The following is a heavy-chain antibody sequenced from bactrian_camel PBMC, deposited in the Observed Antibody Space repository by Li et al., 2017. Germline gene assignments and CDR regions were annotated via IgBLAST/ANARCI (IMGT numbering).Heavy chain of an antibody. D-gene: IGHD2*01. V-gene: IGHV3S40*01. Sequence: VQLVESGGGSVQAGESLRLSCVISGYNYNNCLGWFRQAPGKGLEWVSRINSGGGSTYYADSVTGRFTISRDNAKNTLYLQLNSLKPEDTAMYYCARGFGRGNNSYCNPNFSGRGTQVTVS. CDR1: GYNYNNC. CDR3: ARGFGRGNNSYCNPNF. CDR2: INSGGGST. J-gene: IGHJ4*01.